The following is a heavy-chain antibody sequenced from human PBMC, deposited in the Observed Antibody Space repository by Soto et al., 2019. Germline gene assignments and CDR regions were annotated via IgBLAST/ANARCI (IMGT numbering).Heavy chain of an antibody. CDR2: IIPIFGTA. D-gene: IGHD6-25*01. V-gene: IGHV1-69*01. CDR1: GGTFSSYA. CDR3: ASLVSAAEFNWFDP. Sequence: QVQLVQSGAEVKKPGSSVKVSCKASGGTFSSYAISWVRQAPGQGLEWMGGIIPIFGTANYAQKFQGRVTTTADEYTSTAYMELSSLRSEDTAVYYCASLVSAAEFNWFDPWGQGTLVTVSS. J-gene: IGHJ5*02.